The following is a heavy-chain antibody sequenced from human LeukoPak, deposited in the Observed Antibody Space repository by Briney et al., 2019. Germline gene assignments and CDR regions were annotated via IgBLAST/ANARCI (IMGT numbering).Heavy chain of an antibody. CDR1: GYSFTSYW. D-gene: IGHD6-13*01. J-gene: IGHJ4*02. Sequence: GESLKISCKGSGYSFTSYWIGWVRQMPGKGLEWMGIIYPGDSDTRYSPSFQGQVTILADKSISTAYLQWSSLKASDTAMYYCARRGIAATGTPYFDYWGQGTLVTVSS. CDR2: IYPGDSDT. V-gene: IGHV5-51*01. CDR3: ARRGIAATGTPYFDY.